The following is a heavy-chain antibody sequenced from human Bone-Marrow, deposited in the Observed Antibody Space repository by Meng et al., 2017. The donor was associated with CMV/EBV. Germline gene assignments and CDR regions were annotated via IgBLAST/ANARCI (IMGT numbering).Heavy chain of an antibody. Sequence: SETLSLTCTVSGGSISSSSYYWGWIRQPPGKGLEWIGSIYYSGSTYYNPSLKSRVTISVDTSKNQFSLKLSSVTAADTAVYYCARVGFGGLEWLSSFGWSYWGQATPVTDSS. J-gene: IGHJ4*02. CDR1: GGSISSSSYY. V-gene: IGHV4-39*07. CDR2: IYYSGST. CDR3: ARVGFGGLEWLSSFGWSY. D-gene: IGHD3-3*01.